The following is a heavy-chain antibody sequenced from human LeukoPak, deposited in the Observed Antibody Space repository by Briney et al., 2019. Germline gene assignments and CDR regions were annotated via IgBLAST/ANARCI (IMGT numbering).Heavy chain of an antibody. Sequence: GGSLRLSCAASGFTFSSYAMSWVRQAPGKGLEWVSAISGSGGSTYYADSVKGRFTISRDNSKNTLYLQMNSLRAEDTAVYYCAKDLDVVVTATTDYWGQGTLVTVSS. CDR1: GFTFSSYA. D-gene: IGHD2-21*02. CDR2: ISGSGGST. CDR3: AKDLDVVVTATTDY. J-gene: IGHJ4*02. V-gene: IGHV3-23*01.